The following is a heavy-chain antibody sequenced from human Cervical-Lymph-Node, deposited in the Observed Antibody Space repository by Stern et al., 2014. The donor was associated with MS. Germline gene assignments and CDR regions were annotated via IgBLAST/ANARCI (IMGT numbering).Heavy chain of an antibody. CDR3: ATNRPHYYYYDVDV. J-gene: IGHJ6*02. CDR2: IIPIFGTA. V-gene: IGHV1-69*01. Sequence: QMQLVQSGAEVKKPGSSVRVSCKASGGTFSNYAFSWLRQAPGQGLEWMGGIIPIFGTANSAQNFQGRLPITADESTSTAYMALNSLGSEDTAVYYCATNRPHYYYYDVDVWGQGTTVTVSS. CDR1: GGTFSNYA.